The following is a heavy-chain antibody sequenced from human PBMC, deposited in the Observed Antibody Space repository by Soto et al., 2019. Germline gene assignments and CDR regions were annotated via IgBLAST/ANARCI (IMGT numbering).Heavy chain of an antibody. J-gene: IGHJ4*03. Sequence: PSETLSLTCAVSGGSVSSGGYSWNWIRQPPGKGLEWLGYIYHNAATYYNPSLKSRVAFSVDRSKNQFSLRLTSVIAADTAVYNGPCGPYPSLENWGYEILVIV. V-gene: IGHV4-30-2*01. D-gene: IGHD3-3*01. CDR1: GGSVSSGGYS. CDR2: IYHNAAT. CDR3: PCGPYPSLEN.